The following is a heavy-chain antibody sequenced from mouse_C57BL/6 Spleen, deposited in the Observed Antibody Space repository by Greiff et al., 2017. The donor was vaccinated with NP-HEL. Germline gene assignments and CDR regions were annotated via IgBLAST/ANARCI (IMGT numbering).Heavy chain of an antibody. CDR3: ARTPFTTVVAHYAMDY. CDR1: GYTFTSYW. CDR2: IDPNSGGT. J-gene: IGHJ4*01. Sequence: VQLQQPGAELVKPGASVKLSCKASGYTFTSYWMHWVKQRPGRGLEWIGRIDPNSGGTKYNEKFKSKATLTVDKPSSTAYMQLSSLTSEDSAVYYCARTPFTTVVAHYAMDYWGQGTSVTVSS. V-gene: IGHV1-72*01. D-gene: IGHD1-1*01.